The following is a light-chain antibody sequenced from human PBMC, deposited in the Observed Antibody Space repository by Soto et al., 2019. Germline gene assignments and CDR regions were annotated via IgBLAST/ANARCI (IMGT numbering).Light chain of an antibody. Sequence: DIQMTQSPSTLSVSVGDRVTITCRASQSISSWLAWYQQKPGKAPKLLIYKASTLKSGVPSRFSGSGSGTEFTLTISSLQPDDFATYYCQQYNSYWTFGQGTKVEIK. CDR2: KAS. CDR1: QSISSW. V-gene: IGKV1-5*03. CDR3: QQYNSYWT. J-gene: IGKJ1*01.